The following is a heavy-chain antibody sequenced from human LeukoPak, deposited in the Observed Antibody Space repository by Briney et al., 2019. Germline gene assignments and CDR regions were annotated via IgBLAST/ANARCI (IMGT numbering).Heavy chain of an antibody. D-gene: IGHD3-16*01. CDR2: IYYSGST. V-gene: IGHV4-59*01. CDR1: GGSISSYC. Sequence: SETLSLTCTVSGGSISSYCWSWIRQPPGKGLEWIGDIYYSGSTNYNPSLKSRVTISVDTSKNQFSLKLSSVTAADTAVYYCAVGGAGAFDIWGQGTMVTVSS. CDR3: AVGGAGAFDI. J-gene: IGHJ3*02.